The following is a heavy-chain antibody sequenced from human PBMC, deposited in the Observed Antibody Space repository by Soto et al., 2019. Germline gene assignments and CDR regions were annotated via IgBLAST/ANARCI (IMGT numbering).Heavy chain of an antibody. V-gene: IGHV1-69*13. Sequence: GASVKVSCKASGGTFSSYAISWVRQAPGQGLEWMGGIIPIFGTANYAQKSQGRVTITADESTSTAYMELSSLRSEDTAVYYCARVVYSSSWGEYYYYYYGMDVWGQGTTVTVSS. CDR2: IIPIFGTA. CDR1: GGTFSSYA. CDR3: ARVVYSSSWGEYYYYYYGMDV. D-gene: IGHD6-13*01. J-gene: IGHJ6*02.